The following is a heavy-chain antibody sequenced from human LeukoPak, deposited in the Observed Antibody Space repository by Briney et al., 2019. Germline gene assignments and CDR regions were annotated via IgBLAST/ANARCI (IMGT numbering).Heavy chain of an antibody. Sequence: GRSLRLSCAASGFTFSSYGTHWVRQAPGKGLEWVAVIWYDGSNKYYADSVKGRYTISRDNSKNTVYLQMNSLRAEDTAVYYCARASDSGWSYFDYWGQGTLVTVSS. CDR2: IWYDGSNK. CDR3: ARASDSGWSYFDY. V-gene: IGHV3-33*01. J-gene: IGHJ4*02. D-gene: IGHD6-19*01. CDR1: GFTFSSYG.